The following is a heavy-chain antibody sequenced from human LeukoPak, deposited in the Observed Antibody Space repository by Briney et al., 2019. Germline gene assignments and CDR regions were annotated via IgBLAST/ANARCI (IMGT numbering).Heavy chain of an antibody. CDR1: GFTFSSYG. D-gene: IGHD2-21*02. V-gene: IGHV3-48*04. CDR2: ISTRSDSI. CDR3: ARDLYEVTEPLVDY. Sequence: PGGSLRLSCAASGFTFSSYGMHWVRQAPGKGLEWVSYISTRSDSIYYADSVKGRFTISRDNAKNSLFLQMTSLRAEDTAVYYCARDLYEVTEPLVDYWGQGTLVTVSS. J-gene: IGHJ4*02.